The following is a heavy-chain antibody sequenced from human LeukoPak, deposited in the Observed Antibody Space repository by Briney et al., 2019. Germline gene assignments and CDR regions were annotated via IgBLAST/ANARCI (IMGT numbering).Heavy chain of an antibody. Sequence: SVKVSYKASGGTFSSYAISWVRQAPGQGLEWVGRIIPILGIANYAQRFQGRVTITADKSTSTAYMELSSLRSEDTAVYYCARDYYDSSGYPYYFDYWGQGTLVTVSS. V-gene: IGHV1-69*04. CDR2: IIPILGIA. J-gene: IGHJ4*02. D-gene: IGHD3-22*01. CDR3: ARDYYDSSGYPYYFDY. CDR1: GGTFSSYA.